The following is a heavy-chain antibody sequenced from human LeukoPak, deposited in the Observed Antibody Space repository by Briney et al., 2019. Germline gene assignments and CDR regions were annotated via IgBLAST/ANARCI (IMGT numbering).Heavy chain of an antibody. CDR3: TTIKRGDIFGYFDF. CDR1: GGSITTHH. CDR2: VFDSGRT. V-gene: IGHV4-59*11. Sequence: PSETLSLTCTVSGGSITTHHWNWIRQTPGKGLEWIGYVFDSGRTKVNHSLTSRVTLSTDTSKNQLSLRLSSVTAADTAVYYCTTIKRGDIFGYFDFWGQGILVTVSS. D-gene: IGHD5-18*01. J-gene: IGHJ4*02.